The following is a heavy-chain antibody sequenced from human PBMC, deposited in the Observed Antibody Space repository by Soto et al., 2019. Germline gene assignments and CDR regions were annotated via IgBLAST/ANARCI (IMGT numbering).Heavy chain of an antibody. J-gene: IGHJ4*02. D-gene: IGHD5-18*01. CDR2: TTPMIGTT. CDR1: GDTLRTHS. CDR3: AAGDSSDTGDH. V-gene: IGHV1-69*01. Sequence: QVQLVQSGAEVKKPGSSVKVSCKASGDTLRTHSISWVRKAPGQGLEWMRGTTPMIGTTDYAEKFQGRVTITADESTTTSYMELSSLRPDDTAVYYCAAGDSSDTGDHWGQGTLVTVSS.